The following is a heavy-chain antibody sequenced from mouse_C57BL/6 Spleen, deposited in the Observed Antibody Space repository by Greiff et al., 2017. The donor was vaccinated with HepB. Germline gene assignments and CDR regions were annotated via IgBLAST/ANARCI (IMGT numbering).Heavy chain of an antibody. V-gene: IGHV2-9*01. CDR2: IWGGGST. CDR3: ATSLLPTGFYYAMDY. J-gene: IGHJ4*01. CDR1: GFSLTSYG. D-gene: IGHD2-1*01. Sequence: VKVVESGPGLVAPSQSLSITCTVSGFSLTSYGVDWVRQPPGKGLEWLGVIWGGGSTNYNSALMSRLSISKDNSKSQVFLKMNSLQTDDTAMYYCATSLLPTGFYYAMDYWGQGTSVTVSS.